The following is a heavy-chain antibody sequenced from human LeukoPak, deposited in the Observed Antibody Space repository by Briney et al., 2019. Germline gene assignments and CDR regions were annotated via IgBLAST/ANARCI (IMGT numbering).Heavy chain of an antibody. CDR1: GFTFSSYE. V-gene: IGHV3-48*03. D-gene: IGHD3-16*02. Sequence: GGSLRLSCAASGFTFSSYEMNWVRQAPGKGLEGVSYISSSGSTIYYADSVKGRFTISRDNAKNSLYLQMNSLRAEDTAVYYCAREGPAYYDYVWGSYRYKRGYYFDYWGQGTLVTVSS. CDR2: ISSSGSTI. J-gene: IGHJ4*02. CDR3: AREGPAYYDYVWGSYRYKRGYYFDY.